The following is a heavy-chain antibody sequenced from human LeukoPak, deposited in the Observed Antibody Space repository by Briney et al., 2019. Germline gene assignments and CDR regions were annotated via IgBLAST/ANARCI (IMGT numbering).Heavy chain of an antibody. V-gene: IGHV4-4*07. D-gene: IGHD4-17*01. CDR1: GGSISSHY. CDR2: IYNSGST. CDR3: ARDVMTTSSWFDP. J-gene: IGHJ5*02. Sequence: PSETLSLTCTLPGGSISSHYWSWIRQPAGKGLEWIGRIYNSGSTTYNPSLKSRVTMSVDTSKNQFSLKLTSVTVEDTAVYSRARDVMTTSSWFDPRLQPAKVTVSS.